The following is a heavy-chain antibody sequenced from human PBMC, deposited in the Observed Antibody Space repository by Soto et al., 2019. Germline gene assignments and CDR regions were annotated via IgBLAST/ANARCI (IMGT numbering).Heavy chain of an antibody. Sequence: HPGGSLRLSCAASGFTFSSYGMHWVRQAPGKGLEWVAVISYDGSNKYYADSVKGRFTISRDNSKNTLYLQMNSLRAEDTAVYYCAKDLRGAARDYYGMDVWGQGTTVTVSS. D-gene: IGHD6-6*01. J-gene: IGHJ6*02. CDR2: ISYDGSNK. CDR3: AKDLRGAARDYYGMDV. CDR1: GFTFSSYG. V-gene: IGHV3-30*18.